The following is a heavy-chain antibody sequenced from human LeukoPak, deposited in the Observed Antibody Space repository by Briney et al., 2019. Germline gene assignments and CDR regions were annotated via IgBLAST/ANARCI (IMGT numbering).Heavy chain of an antibody. CDR3: ARHGSGSYGYFDY. D-gene: IGHD1-26*01. CDR1: GGTFSSYA. V-gene: IGHV1-69*01. Sequence: SVKVSCKASGGTFSSYAISWVRQAPGQGLEWMGGIIPIFGTVNYAQKFQGRVTITADESTSTAYMELSSLRSEDTAVYYCARHGSGSYGYFDYWGQGTLVTVSS. J-gene: IGHJ4*02. CDR2: IIPIFGTV.